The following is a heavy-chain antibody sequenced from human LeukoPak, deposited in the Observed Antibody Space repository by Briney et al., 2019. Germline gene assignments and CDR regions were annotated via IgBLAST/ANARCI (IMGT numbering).Heavy chain of an antibody. J-gene: IGHJ4*02. CDR3: ARERGRATVFFDY. D-gene: IGHD1-26*01. V-gene: IGHV3-53*01. CDR1: GITVSSSY. Sequence: GGSLRLSCAASGITVSSSYMSWVRQAPGKGLEWVSVIYSGGTIYYADSVKGRFTISRDISKNTLYLQMNSLRAEDTAVYYCARERGRATVFFDYWGQGTLVTVSS. CDR2: IYSGGTI.